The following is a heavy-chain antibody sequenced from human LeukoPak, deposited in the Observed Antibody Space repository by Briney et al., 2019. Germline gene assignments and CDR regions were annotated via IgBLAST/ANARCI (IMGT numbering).Heavy chain of an antibody. J-gene: IGHJ4*02. Sequence: SETLSLTCNVSGGSISSGSYCWSWVRQPAGKGLEWIGHIHISGNTIYNPSLKSRVTISVDTSKNQFSLELTSVTAADTAVYYCARRRYDASGYYPSRGRYFDYWGQGTLVTVSS. V-gene: IGHV4-61*09. CDR2: IHISGNT. CDR3: ARRRYDASGYYPSRGRYFDY. CDR1: GGSISSGSYC. D-gene: IGHD3-22*01.